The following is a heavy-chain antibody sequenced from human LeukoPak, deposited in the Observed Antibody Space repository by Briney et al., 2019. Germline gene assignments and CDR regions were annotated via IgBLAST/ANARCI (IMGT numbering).Heavy chain of an antibody. CDR2: ISSSGSTI. J-gene: IGHJ5*02. V-gene: IGHV3-11*01. CDR3: ARDSSSWYGNWFDP. Sequence: PGGSLRLSCAASGFTFSDYYMSWIRQAPGKGLEWVSYISSSGSTIYYADSVKGRLTISRDNAKNSLYLQMNSLRAEDTAVYYCARDSSSWYGNWFDPWGQGTLVTVSS. CDR1: GFTFSDYY. D-gene: IGHD6-13*01.